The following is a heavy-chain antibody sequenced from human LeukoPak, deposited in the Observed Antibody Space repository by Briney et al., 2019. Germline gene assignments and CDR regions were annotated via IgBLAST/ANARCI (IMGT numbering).Heavy chain of an antibody. CDR3: ARGLLTRHCSGGSCSKGNWFDP. CDR1: GYTFTGYY. V-gene: IGHV1-2*02. J-gene: IGHJ5*02. Sequence: ASVKVSCKASGYTFTGYYMHWVRQAPGQGLEWMGWINPNSGGTNYAQKFQGRVTMTRATSISTAYMELSRLRSDDTAVYYCARGLLTRHCSGGSCSKGNWFDPWGQGTLVTVSS. CDR2: INPNSGGT. D-gene: IGHD2-15*01.